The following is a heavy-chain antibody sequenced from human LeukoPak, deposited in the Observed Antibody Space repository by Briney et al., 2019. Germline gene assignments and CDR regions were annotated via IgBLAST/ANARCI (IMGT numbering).Heavy chain of an antibody. CDR2: IYTSGST. CDR3: ARDGAGSGYSFDY. CDR1: GGSISSGSYY. Sequence: PSETLSLTCTVSGGSISSGSYYWSWVRQPAGKGLEWIGRIYTSGSTNYNPSLKSRVTISVDTSKNQFSLKLSSVTAADTAIYYCARDGAGSGYSFDYWGLGILVTVSS. J-gene: IGHJ4*02. V-gene: IGHV4-61*02. D-gene: IGHD3-22*01.